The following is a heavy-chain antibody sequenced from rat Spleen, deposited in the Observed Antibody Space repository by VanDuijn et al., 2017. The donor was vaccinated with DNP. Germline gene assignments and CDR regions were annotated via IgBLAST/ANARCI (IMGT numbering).Heavy chain of an antibody. CDR1: GFTFSTYW. Sequence: EVQLVETGGGLVQPGRSLKLSCVASGFTFSTYWMFWVRQAPGKGLEWVASINTDGGNTYYPDSVKGRFTISRDNAESNLYLQMNSLRSEDLATYYCARDNWDYWGQGVMVTVSS. D-gene: IGHD5-1*01. V-gene: IGHV5-58*01. CDR2: INTDGGNT. CDR3: ARDNWDY. J-gene: IGHJ2*01.